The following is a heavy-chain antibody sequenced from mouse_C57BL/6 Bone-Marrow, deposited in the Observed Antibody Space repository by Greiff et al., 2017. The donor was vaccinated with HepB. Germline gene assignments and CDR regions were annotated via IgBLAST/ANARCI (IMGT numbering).Heavy chain of an antibody. CDR1: GFTFSDYG. V-gene: IGHV5-17*01. CDR2: ISSGSSTT. D-gene: IGHD2-10*01. CDR3: ARSYYGNRYFDV. Sequence: EVMLVESGGGLVKPGGSLKLSCAASGFTFSDYGMHWVRQAPEKGLEWVAYISSGSSTTYYADTVKGRFTISRDNAKNTLFLQMTSLRSEDMAMYYCARSYYGNRYFDVWGTGTTVTVSS. J-gene: IGHJ1*03.